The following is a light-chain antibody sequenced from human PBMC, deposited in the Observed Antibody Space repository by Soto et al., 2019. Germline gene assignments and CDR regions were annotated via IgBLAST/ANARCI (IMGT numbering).Light chain of an antibody. Sequence: EIVLTQSPATLYLSPGERATLSCRASQSVSSYLAWYQQKPGQAPRLLNYDASNRATGIPARFSGSGSGTDFTLTISSLGPEDFAVYYCQQRSNWSLTFGGGTKVEIK. CDR2: DAS. J-gene: IGKJ4*01. CDR1: QSVSSY. V-gene: IGKV3-11*01. CDR3: QQRSNWSLT.